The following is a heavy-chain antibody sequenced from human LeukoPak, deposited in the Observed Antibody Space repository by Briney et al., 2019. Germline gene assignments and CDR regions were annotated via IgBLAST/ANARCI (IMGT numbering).Heavy chain of an antibody. Sequence: SETLSLTCTVSGGSISSYYWSWIRQPAGKGLEWIGRIYTSGSTNYNPSPKSRVTISVDKSKNQFSLKLSSVTAADTAVYYCARAAGTRRPPGGYDSGWFDPWGQGTLVTVSS. D-gene: IGHD5-12*01. J-gene: IGHJ5*02. CDR1: GGSISSYY. V-gene: IGHV4-4*07. CDR2: IYTSGST. CDR3: ARAAGTRRPPGGYDSGWFDP.